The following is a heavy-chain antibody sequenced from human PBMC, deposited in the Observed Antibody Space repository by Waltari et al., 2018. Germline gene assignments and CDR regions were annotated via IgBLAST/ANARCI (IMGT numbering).Heavy chain of an antibody. D-gene: IGHD1-1*01. CDR1: GYSFIGYY. V-gene: IGHV1-2*05. J-gene: IGHJ1*01. Sequence: QVQLVQSGAEVKMPGASVKVSCKASGYSFIGYYIHWVRQTPGQGLEWMGRINPNTGGPNYAQKFQGRVTITRDKSITTAYMELSSLGFDDMGVYFCAREVHDETGPRKYIQHWGQGTLVTVSS. CDR3: AREVHDETGPRKYIQH. CDR2: INPNTGGP.